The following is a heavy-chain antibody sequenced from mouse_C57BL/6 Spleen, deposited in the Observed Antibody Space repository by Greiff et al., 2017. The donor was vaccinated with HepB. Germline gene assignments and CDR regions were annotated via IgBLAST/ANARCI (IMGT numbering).Heavy chain of an antibody. CDR1: GFTFTDYY. CDR3: ARYFDV. CDR2: ISNKANAYTT. V-gene: IGHV7-3*01. J-gene: IGHJ1*03. Sequence: EVQGVESGGGLVQPGGSLSLSCAASGFTFTDYYMSWVRQPPGKALEWMGFISNKANAYTTEYSASGKGTFTISRDNSQSILYLQMNALRAEDSATYYCARYFDVWGTGTTVTVSS.